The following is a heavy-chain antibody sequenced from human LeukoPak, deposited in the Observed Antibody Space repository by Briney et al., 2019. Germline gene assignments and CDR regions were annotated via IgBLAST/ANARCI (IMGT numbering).Heavy chain of an antibody. D-gene: IGHD4-17*01. CDR2: ISLSGSTI. CDR3: ARGYGDLHY. CDR1: GFTFSYFE. V-gene: IGHV3-48*03. Sequence: GGSLRLSCAASGFTFSYFEMNWVRQAPGKGLEWLSYISLSGSTIYYADSVKGRFTISRDNAKSSLYLQMNTVRADDTAVYYCARGYGDLHYWGQGTLVTVSS. J-gene: IGHJ4*02.